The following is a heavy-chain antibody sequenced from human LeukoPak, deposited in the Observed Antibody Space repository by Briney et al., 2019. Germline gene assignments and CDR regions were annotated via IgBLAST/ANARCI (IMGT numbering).Heavy chain of an antibody. V-gene: IGHV1-69*05. CDR1: GGTLSSYA. D-gene: IGHD1-26*01. Sequence: SVKVSCKPSGGTLSSYAISWVRPAPRQGLEWVGGVIPICGTANYAQKLQGRVAITTDEYTTPANMELSSLRSEDTAVYYCARDEGTSGSYYGVVDYRGEGTLVTVSS. CDR3: ARDEGTSGSYYGVVDY. J-gene: IGHJ4*02. CDR2: VIPICGTA.